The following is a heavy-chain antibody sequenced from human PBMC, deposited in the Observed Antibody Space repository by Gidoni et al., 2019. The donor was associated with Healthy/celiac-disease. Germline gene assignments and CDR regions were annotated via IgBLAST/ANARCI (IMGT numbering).Heavy chain of an antibody. D-gene: IGHD5-12*01. V-gene: IGHV4-39*01. CDR1: GGSISSSSYY. CDR2: IYYSGST. CDR3: ATRGSGYDLPLRGYYYYGMDV. Sequence: QLQLQESGPGLVKPSATLSLTCTVSGGSISSSSYYWGWIRQPPGKGLEWIGSIYYSGSTYYNPSLKSRVTISVDTSKNQFSLKLSSVTAADTAVYYCATRGSGYDLPLRGYYYYGMDVWGQGTTVTVSS. J-gene: IGHJ6*02.